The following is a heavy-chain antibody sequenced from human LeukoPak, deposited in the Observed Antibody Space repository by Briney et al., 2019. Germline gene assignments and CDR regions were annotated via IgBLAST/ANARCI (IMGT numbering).Heavy chain of an antibody. J-gene: IGHJ4*02. V-gene: IGHV3-74*01. CDR1: GFTFSNYW. D-gene: IGHD7-27*01. CDR2: INRDGSST. CDR3: AIKWGAAFDY. Sequence: GGSVRLSCAASGFTFSNYWMHWVRQVPGKGRVWVSRINRDGSSTNYADSVKGRFTISRDNAKNTLYLQMNSLRAEDTAVYYCAIKWGAAFDYWGQGTLVAVSS.